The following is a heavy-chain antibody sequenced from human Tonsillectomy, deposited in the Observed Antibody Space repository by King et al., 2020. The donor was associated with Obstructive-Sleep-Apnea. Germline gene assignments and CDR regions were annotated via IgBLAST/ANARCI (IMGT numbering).Heavy chain of an antibody. V-gene: IGHV3-7*01. J-gene: IGHJ4*02. D-gene: IGHD3-22*01. CDR3: ARAGSVVVIFDY. CDR1: GFTISTYW. CDR2: INQDGSDK. Sequence: QLVESGGGLVQPGGSLRLSCAASGFTISTYWMSWARQAPGKGLEWVANINQDGSDKYYVDSVKGRFTISRDNAKNSLYLQMNSLRAEDTAVYYCARAGSVVVIFDYWGQGTLVTVSS.